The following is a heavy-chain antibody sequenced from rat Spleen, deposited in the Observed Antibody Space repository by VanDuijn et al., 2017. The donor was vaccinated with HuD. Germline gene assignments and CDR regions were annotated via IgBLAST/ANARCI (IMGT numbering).Heavy chain of an antibody. D-gene: IGHD1-7*01. Sequence: EVQLVESDGGLVQPGRSLKLSCAASGFTFSDYYMAWVRQAPTKGLEWVATISFDGGRIFYRDXVKGRXTISRDNAKSPLXLQRDSLRAGDTAINYXXXHGXXXYFXXXGQGVXXXVS. CDR3: XXHGXXXYFXX. CDR1: GFTFSDYY. J-gene: IGHJ2*01. V-gene: IGHV5-20*01. CDR2: ISFDGGRI.